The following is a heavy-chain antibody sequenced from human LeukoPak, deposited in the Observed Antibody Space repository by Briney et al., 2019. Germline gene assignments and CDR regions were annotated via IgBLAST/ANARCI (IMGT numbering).Heavy chain of an antibody. CDR1: GGTFSSYA. D-gene: IGHD3-22*01. J-gene: IGHJ4*02. CDR3: ARGSDSSGYYSQPYTYFDY. CDR2: IIPIFGTA. Sequence: ASVKVSCKASGGTFSSYAISWVRQAPGQGLEWMGGIIPIFGTANYAQKFQGRVTITTDESTSTVYMELSSLRSEDTAVYYCARGSDSSGYYSQPYTYFDYWGQGTLVTVSS. V-gene: IGHV1-69*05.